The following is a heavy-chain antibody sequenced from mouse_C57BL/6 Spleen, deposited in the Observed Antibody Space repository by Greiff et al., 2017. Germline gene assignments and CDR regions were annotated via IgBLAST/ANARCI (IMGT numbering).Heavy chain of an antibody. CDR3: DMPFYYGSSFDY. Sequence: VQLQQSGAELAKPGPSVSLSCNASGYTFTSYWMHWVKQRPGQGLEWIGYINPSSGYTKYNQKFKAKATLTADQSSYQAYMQLSSLTYEDSSVYYCDMPFYYGSSFDYWDHGTSLTVSS. CDR2: INPSSGYT. D-gene: IGHD1-1*01. J-gene: IGHJ2*02. CDR1: GYTFTSYW. V-gene: IGHV1-7*01.